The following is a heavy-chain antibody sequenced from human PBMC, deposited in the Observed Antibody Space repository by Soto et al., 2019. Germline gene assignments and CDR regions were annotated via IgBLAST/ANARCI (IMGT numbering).Heavy chain of an antibody. J-gene: IGHJ4*02. D-gene: IGHD3-9*01. CDR2: INSDGSST. V-gene: IGHV3-74*01. CDR3: ARDGDYDILTGYYMGY. Sequence: GGSLRLSCAASGFTFSSYWMHWVRQAPGKGLVWVSRINSDGSSTSYADSVKGRFTISRDNAKNTLYLQMNSLRAEDTAVYYCARDGDYDILTGYYMGYWGQGTLVTVSS. CDR1: GFTFSSYW.